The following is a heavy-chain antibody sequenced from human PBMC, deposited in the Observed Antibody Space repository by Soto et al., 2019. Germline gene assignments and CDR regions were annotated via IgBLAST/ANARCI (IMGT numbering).Heavy chain of an antibody. CDR2: IIPILGTA. J-gene: IGHJ2*01. V-gene: IGHV1-69*16. CDR3: ARGNHRWLQLWYFDL. D-gene: IGHD5-12*01. Sequence: QVQLVQSGAEVKKPGSSVTVSCKASGGTFSSYTISWVRQAPGQGLEWMGGIIPILGTANYAQKFQGRLTITADESTSTAYMELSSLRSEDTAVYYCARGNHRWLQLWYFDLWGRGTLVTVSS. CDR1: GGTFSSYT.